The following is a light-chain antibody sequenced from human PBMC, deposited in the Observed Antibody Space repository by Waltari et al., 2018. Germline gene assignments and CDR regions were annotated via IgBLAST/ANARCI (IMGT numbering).Light chain of an antibody. J-gene: IGKJ2*01. CDR3: QQYSNWYT. CDR1: QSVSST. Sequence: EILMTQSPATLSVSPGERATLSCRASQSVSSTLAWYQQKPGQAPRLLIYDASTRATGIPARFSGSGSGTEFTLTISSLQSEDFAVYYCQQYSNWYTFSQGTKLEIK. V-gene: IGKV3-15*01. CDR2: DAS.